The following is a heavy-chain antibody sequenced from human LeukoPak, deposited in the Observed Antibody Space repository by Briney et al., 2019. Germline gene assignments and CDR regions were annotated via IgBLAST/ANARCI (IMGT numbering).Heavy chain of an antibody. Sequence: GGSLRLSCAASGFTFNNYAMSWVRQAPGKGLEWVSTVSGSGGSTYYAHSVKGRFTISRDNSKNMLYLQMNSLTADDTAVYYCAKVRYYSDRSGYYGDDASDIWGQGTMVTVSS. J-gene: IGHJ3*02. CDR2: VSGSGGST. CDR1: GFTFNNYA. V-gene: IGHV3-23*01. CDR3: AKVRYYSDRSGYYGDDASDI. D-gene: IGHD3-22*01.